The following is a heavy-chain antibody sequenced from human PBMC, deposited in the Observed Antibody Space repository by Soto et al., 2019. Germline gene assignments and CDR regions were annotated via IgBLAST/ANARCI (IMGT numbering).Heavy chain of an antibody. CDR1: GFSLSTSGVG. D-gene: IGHD2-15*01. CDR3: AHKGGRGAGIDV. V-gene: IGHV2-5*05. Sequence: QITLKESGPTLVKPTQTLTLTCTFSGFSLSTSGVGVAWIRQSPGKALEWLALIYWDDDERYGPSLKTRLTITNDTPKNQVVLTMTNKDPVDTATYCCAHKGGRGAGIDVWGQGTTVTVSS. CDR2: IYWDDDE. J-gene: IGHJ6*02.